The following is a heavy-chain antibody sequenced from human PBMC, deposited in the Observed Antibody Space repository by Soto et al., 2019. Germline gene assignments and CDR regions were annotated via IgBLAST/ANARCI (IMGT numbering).Heavy chain of an antibody. CDR2: IYYSGSN. D-gene: IGHD6-6*01. CDR1: GGSISSSSYY. V-gene: IGHV4-39*01. CDR3: ARLVRLDSSSSTPDF. Sequence: SETLSLTCTFSGGSISSSSYYWGWIRQPPGKGREWIGNIYYSGSNYYNPSLKSRITISVDKYKNQFSLKVTSMTAADTAVYYCARLVRLDSSSSTPDFLGPGTLVTVSS. J-gene: IGHJ4*02.